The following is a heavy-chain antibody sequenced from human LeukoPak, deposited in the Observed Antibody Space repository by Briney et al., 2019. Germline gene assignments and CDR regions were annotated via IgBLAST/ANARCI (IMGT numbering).Heavy chain of an antibody. Sequence: PSETLSLTCTVSGGSISSYYWSWIRQPPGKGLEWIGYIYYSGSTNYNPSLKSRVTISVDTSKNQFSLRLSSVTAADTAVYYCARAAAGLGAFDIWGQGTTVTVSS. CDR1: GGSISSYY. J-gene: IGHJ3*02. CDR2: IYYSGST. V-gene: IGHV4-59*01. D-gene: IGHD6-13*01. CDR3: ARAAAGLGAFDI.